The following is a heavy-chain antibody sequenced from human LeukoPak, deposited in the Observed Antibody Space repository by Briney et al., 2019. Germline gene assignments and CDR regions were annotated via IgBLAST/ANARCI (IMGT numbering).Heavy chain of an antibody. Sequence: QPGGSLRLSCAASGFTFSSYAMSWVRQAPGKGLEWVSAISGSGGSTYYADSVKGRFTISRDNSKNTLYLQMNSLRAEDTAVYYCAKVPFVYSSSWQDYWGQGTLVTVSS. J-gene: IGHJ4*02. CDR1: GFTFSSYA. CDR2: ISGSGGST. V-gene: IGHV3-23*01. CDR3: AKVPFVYSSSWQDY. D-gene: IGHD6-13*01.